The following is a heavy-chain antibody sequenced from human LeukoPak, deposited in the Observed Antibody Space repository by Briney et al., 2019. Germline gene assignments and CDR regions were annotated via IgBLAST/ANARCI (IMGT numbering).Heavy chain of an antibody. V-gene: IGHV3-43*02. Sequence: GGSLRLSCVASGLNFDDSAMHWVRQAPGKGLEWVSLISADGGSTFSADSVKGRFSISRDNSKNSLYLQMNSLRSEDTAMYYCAKESGKFDYWGQGTLAAVSS. CDR3: AKESGKFDY. J-gene: IGHJ4*02. CDR1: GLNFDDSA. CDR2: ISADGGST.